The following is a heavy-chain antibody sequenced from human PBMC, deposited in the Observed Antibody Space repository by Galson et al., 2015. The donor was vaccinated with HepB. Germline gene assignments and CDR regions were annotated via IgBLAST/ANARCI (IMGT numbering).Heavy chain of an antibody. CDR2: TYYRSKWYN. Sequence: ISGDSVSSNSAAWNWIRQSPSRGLEWLGRTYYRSKWYNDYAVSVKSRITINPDTSKNQFSLQLNSVTPEDTAVYYCARGRIAVAGPMGYYYGMDVWGQGTTVTVSS. V-gene: IGHV6-1*01. CDR1: GDSVSSNSAA. J-gene: IGHJ6*02. CDR3: ARGRIAVAGPMGYYYGMDV. D-gene: IGHD6-19*01.